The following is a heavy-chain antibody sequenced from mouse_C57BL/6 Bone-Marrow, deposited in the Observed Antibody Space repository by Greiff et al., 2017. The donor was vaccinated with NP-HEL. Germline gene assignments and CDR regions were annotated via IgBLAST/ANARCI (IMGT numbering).Heavy chain of an antibody. CDR3: ARENGLPTD. D-gene: IGHD3-1*01. Sequence: EVMLVESGGGLVKPGGSLKLSCAASGFTFSSYAMSWVRQTPEKRLEWVATISDGGSYTYYPDNVKGRFTISRDNAKNNLYLQMSHLKSEDTAMYYCARENGLPTDWGQGTTLTVSS. CDR2: ISDGGSYT. CDR1: GFTFSSYA. V-gene: IGHV5-4*01. J-gene: IGHJ2*01.